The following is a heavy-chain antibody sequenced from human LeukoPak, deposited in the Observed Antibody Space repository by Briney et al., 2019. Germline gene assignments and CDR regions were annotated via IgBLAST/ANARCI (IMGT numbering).Heavy chain of an antibody. D-gene: IGHD2-15*01. CDR2: IKQDGSEK. CDR1: GSTFSSYW. V-gene: IGHV3-7*01. J-gene: IGHJ5*02. Sequence: PGGPLRLSCAASGSTFSSYWMSWVRQAPGKGLEWVANIKQDGSEKYYVDSVKGRFTISRDNAKNSLYLQMNSLRAEDTAVYYCARERPYLGYCSGGSCGRGPWGQGTLVTVSS. CDR3: ARERPYLGYCSGGSCGRGP.